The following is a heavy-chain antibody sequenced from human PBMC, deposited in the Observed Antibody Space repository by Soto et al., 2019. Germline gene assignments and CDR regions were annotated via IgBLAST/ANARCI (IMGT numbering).Heavy chain of an antibody. CDR3: ARGAMAGNEVPGD. CDR2: INLDGSEI. D-gene: IGHD1-1*01. Sequence: EGQLVESGGGLVQPGGSLRLSCPVSGFTFRSYWMTWVRRAPGKGLEWVANINLDGSEIYYVDAVKGRFTISRDNAKNSLPLDLRDLRANDTAVYYCARGAMAGNEVPGDWGQGTLVTVSS. V-gene: IGHV3-7*05. CDR1: GFTFRSYW. J-gene: IGHJ1*01.